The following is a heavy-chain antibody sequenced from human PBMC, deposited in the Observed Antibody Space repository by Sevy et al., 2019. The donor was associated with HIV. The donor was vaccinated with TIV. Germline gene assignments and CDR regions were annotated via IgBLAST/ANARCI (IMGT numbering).Heavy chain of an antibody. CDR2: INPKNDVT. V-gene: IGHV1-2*02. D-gene: IGHD5-18*01. Sequence: ASVKFSCKASGYSFTDYYMHWVRQAPGQGLEWMAWINPKNDVTNYAQKFQGRVTMTRDTSTSTAYMELTRLRSDDTAVYYCARARRVTTVYYYYGMDVWGQGTTVTVSS. J-gene: IGHJ6*02. CDR1: GYSFTDYY. CDR3: ARARRVTTVYYYYGMDV.